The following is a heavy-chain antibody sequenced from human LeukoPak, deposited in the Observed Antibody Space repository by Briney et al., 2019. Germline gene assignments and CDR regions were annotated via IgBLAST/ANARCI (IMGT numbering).Heavy chain of an antibody. V-gene: IGHV1-69*05. CDR3: ARGAGIAVAGTVDY. D-gene: IGHD6-19*01. CDR2: IIPIFGTA. CDR1: GGTFSSYA. Sequence: SVKVSCKASGGTFSSYAISWVRQAPGQGLEWMGGIIPIFGTANYAQKFQGRVTITTDESTSTAYMELSSLRSEDTAVYYCARGAGIAVAGTVDYWGQGTLVTVSS. J-gene: IGHJ4*02.